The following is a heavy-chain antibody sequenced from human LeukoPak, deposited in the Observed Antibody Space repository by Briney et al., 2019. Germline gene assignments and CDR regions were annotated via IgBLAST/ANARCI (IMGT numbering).Heavy chain of an antibody. CDR3: AKDLDYGEPTGYMDV. Sequence: PGGTLRLSCAASGFTFSSYGMSWVRQAPGKGLEWVSAISGSGGSTYYADSVKGRFTISRDNSKNTLYLQMNSLRAEDTAVYYCAKDLDYGEPTGYMDVWGKGTTVTISS. D-gene: IGHD4-17*01. V-gene: IGHV3-23*01. CDR2: ISGSGGST. CDR1: GFTFSSYG. J-gene: IGHJ6*03.